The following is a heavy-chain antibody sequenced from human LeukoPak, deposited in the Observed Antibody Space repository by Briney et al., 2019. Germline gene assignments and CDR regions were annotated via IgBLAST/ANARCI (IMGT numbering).Heavy chain of an antibody. CDR1: GFTFSSYG. CDR3: AEDRRSYSSGWYFDY. V-gene: IGHV3-30*02. J-gene: IGHJ4*02. CDR2: IRYDGSNK. Sequence: PGGSLRLSCAASGFTFSSYGMHWVRQAPGKGLEWVAFIRYDGSNKYYADSVKGRFTISRDNSKNTLYLQMNSLRAEDTAVYYCAEDRRSYSSGWYFDYWGQGTLVTVSS. D-gene: IGHD6-19*01.